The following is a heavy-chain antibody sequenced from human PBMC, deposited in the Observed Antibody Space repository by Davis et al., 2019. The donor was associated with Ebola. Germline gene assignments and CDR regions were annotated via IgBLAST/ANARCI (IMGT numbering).Heavy chain of an antibody. CDR2: ISGSGGST. CDR3: ARGWELHFDY. J-gene: IGHJ4*02. V-gene: IGHV3-23*01. CDR1: GFTFTNYA. Sequence: GESLKISCAASGFTFTNYAMNWVRQAPGKGLEWVSAISGSGGSTYYADSVKGRFTISRDNSKNTLYLQMNSLRAEDTAVYYCARGWELHFDYWGQGTLVTVSS. D-gene: IGHD1-26*01.